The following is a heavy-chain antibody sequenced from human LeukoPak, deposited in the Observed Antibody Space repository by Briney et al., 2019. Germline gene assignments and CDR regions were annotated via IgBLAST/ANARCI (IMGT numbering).Heavy chain of an antibody. CDR2: VYPDGNS. Sequence: SETLSLTCTVSGGSINGYSWSWTRQSPQTRLEWIGNVYPDGNSKYTPSLASRVTISADTSRNQVSLTLSSVTAADTAVYYCARHERRVYLDYYYNYRDVWGRGTAVTVSS. CDR3: ARHERRVYLDYYYNYRDV. CDR1: GGSINGYS. J-gene: IGHJ6*03. V-gene: IGHV4-59*08. D-gene: IGHD3-16*02.